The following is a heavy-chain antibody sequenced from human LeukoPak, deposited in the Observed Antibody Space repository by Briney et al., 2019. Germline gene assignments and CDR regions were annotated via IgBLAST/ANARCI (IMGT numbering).Heavy chain of an antibody. J-gene: IGHJ4*02. D-gene: IGHD6-13*01. V-gene: IGHV1-2*02. CDR3: ARGSGIAAGGTRGKDY. Sequence: ASTKVSCEASGYTFTGYYLHWVRQAPGQGLEWMGWINPDSGDTNYAQKFQGRVTMTSDTSITTAYMELTRLIFDDTAVYYCARGSGIAAGGTRGKDYWGQGVLVTVSS. CDR2: INPDSGDT. CDR1: GYTFTGYY.